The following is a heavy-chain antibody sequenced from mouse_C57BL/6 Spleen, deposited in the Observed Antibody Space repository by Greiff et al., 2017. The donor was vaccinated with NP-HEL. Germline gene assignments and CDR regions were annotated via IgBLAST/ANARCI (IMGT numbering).Heavy chain of an antibody. Sequence: EVQLQQSGPELVKPGASVKISCKASGYTFTDYYMNWVKQSHGKSLEWIGDINPNNGGTSYNQKFKGKATLTVDKSSSTAYMELRSLTSEDSAVYDCAREPRRITTVVATGYFDYWGQGTTLTVSS. CDR2: INPNNGGT. V-gene: IGHV1-26*01. J-gene: IGHJ2*01. D-gene: IGHD1-1*01. CDR1: GYTFTDYY. CDR3: AREPRRITTVVATGYFDY.